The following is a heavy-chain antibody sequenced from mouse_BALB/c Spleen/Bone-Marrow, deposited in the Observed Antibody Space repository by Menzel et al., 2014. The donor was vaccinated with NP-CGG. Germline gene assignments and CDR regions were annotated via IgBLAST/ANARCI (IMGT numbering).Heavy chain of an antibody. V-gene: IGHV2-6-5*01. CDR2: IWGGGST. CDR1: GFSLTDYG. D-gene: IGHD1-1*01. CDR3: AKHYGSYYAMDY. J-gene: IGHJ4*01. Sequence: VQGVESGPGLVAPSQSLSITCTVSGFSLTDYGVSWICQPPGKGLEWLGVIWGGGSTYYNSALKSRLSISKDNSKSQVFLRMNSLQTDNTAMYYCAKHYGSYYAMDYWGQGTSVTVSS.